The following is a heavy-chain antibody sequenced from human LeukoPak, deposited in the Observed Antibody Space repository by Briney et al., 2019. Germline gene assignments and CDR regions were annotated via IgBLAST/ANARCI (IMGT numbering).Heavy chain of an antibody. D-gene: IGHD6-13*01. CDR1: GFTFSSCS. CDR3: ARGGAAGFDP. J-gene: IGHJ5*02. CDR2: ISSSSSYI. V-gene: IGHV3-21*01. Sequence: KSGGSLRLSCAASGFTFSSCSMNWVRQAPGKGLEWVSSISSSSSYIYYADSVKGRFTISRDNAKNSLYLQMNSLRAEDTAVYYCARGGAAGFDPWGQGTLVTVSS.